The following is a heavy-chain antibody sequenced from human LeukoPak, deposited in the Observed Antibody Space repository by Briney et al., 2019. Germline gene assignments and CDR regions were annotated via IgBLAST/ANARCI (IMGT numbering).Heavy chain of an antibody. CDR3: AKLAGSCDSRTCWYFDS. Sequence: GALRLSCTASGFTFSRYAMGWVRQAPGKGLEWVSIIDGYGDTTYYEDSVKGRFTISRDNSMGTLYLQMESLRVDDTAVYYCAKLAGSCDSRTCWYFDSWGQGTLVTVSS. V-gene: IGHV3-23*01. J-gene: IGHJ4*02. CDR2: IDGYGDTT. CDR1: GFTFSRYA. D-gene: IGHD6-13*01.